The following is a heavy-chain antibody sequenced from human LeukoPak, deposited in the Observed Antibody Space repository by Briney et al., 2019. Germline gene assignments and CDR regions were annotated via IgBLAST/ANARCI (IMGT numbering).Heavy chain of an antibody. D-gene: IGHD1-26*01. CDR1: GFRFRNYW. CDR3: VRELVVGPAEYFQS. Sequence: GGSLRLPCVASGFRFRNYWMAWIRHAPGRGLEWVANINEDGNEKYYLDSVRGRFIISRDDARNSLFLQMNSLRGEDTGVYYCVRELVVGPAEYFQSWGQGTLVAVSS. CDR2: INEDGNEK. J-gene: IGHJ1*01. V-gene: IGHV3-7*01.